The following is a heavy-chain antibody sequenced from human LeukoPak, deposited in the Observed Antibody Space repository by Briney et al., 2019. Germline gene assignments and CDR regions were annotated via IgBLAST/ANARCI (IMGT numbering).Heavy chain of an antibody. D-gene: IGHD2-15*01. CDR1: CGSFSGYY. CDR2: INHSGST. Sequence: KTSETLSLTCAVYCGSFSGYYWSWIRQPPGKGLEWIGEINHSGSTNYNPSLKSRVTISVDTSKNQFSLKLSSVTAADTAVYYCARSRACSGGSCYSSRYFDLWGRGTLVTVSS. CDR3: ARSRACSGGSCYSSRYFDL. V-gene: IGHV4-34*01. J-gene: IGHJ2*01.